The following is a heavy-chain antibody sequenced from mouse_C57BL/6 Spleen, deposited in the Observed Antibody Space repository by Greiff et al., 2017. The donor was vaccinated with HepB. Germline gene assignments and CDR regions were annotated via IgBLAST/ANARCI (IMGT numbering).Heavy chain of an antibody. CDR2: ILPGSGST. V-gene: IGHV1-9*01. D-gene: IGHD2-4*01. CDR3: ARWRLRGEVGYYFDY. J-gene: IGHJ2*01. Sequence: QVQLKESGAELMKPGASVKLSCTATGYTFTGYWIEWVKQRPGHGLEWIGEILPGSGSTNYNEKFKGKATFTADTSSNTAYMQLSSLTTEDSAIYYCARWRLRGEVGYYFDYWGQGTTLTVSS. CDR1: GYTFTGYW.